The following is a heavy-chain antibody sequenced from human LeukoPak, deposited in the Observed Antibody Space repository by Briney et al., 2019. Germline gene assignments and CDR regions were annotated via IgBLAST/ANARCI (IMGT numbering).Heavy chain of an antibody. V-gene: IGHV4-59*01. CDR2: IYYSGST. Sequence: SETLSLTCTVSGGSISSYYWSWIRQPPGKGLEWIGYIYYSGSTDYNPSLKRRITISVDTSKNPFSLKLSSVTAADTAVYYCARGYNDFWSGYWMIGHWFDPWGQGTLVTVSS. CDR3: ARGYNDFWSGYWMIGHWFDP. CDR1: GGSISSYY. D-gene: IGHD3-3*01. J-gene: IGHJ5*02.